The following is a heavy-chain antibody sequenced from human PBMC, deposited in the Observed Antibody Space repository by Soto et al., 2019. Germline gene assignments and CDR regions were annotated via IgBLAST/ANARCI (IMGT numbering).Heavy chain of an antibody. V-gene: IGHV3-48*01. Sequence: EEQLVESGGGLVQPGGSLRLSCAASGFTFSNHVMNWVRHAPGRGLEWVSSINRDYNTYYADSVRGRFTISRDNAKDSLFLPMTSLRADDTAGYYCVDGDYYVGQGTLVTVSS. CDR2: INRDYNT. D-gene: IGHD4-17*01. CDR1: GFTFSNHV. CDR3: VDGDYY. J-gene: IGHJ4*02.